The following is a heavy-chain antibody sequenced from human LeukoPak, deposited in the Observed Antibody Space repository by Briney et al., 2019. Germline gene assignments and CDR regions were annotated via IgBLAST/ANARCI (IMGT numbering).Heavy chain of an antibody. Sequence: GGSLRLSCAGSGFTFSSYEMNWVRQAPGKGPEWVSYISSSGSTIYYADSVKGRFTISRDNAKNSLYLQMNSLRAEDTAVYYCAREEIVPAAYFDYWGQGTLVTVSS. CDR3: AREEIVPAAYFDY. CDR1: GFTFSSYE. D-gene: IGHD2-2*01. J-gene: IGHJ4*02. V-gene: IGHV3-48*03. CDR2: ISSSGSTI.